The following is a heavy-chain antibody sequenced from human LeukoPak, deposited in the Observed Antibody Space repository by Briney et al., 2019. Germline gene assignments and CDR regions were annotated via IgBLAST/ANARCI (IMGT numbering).Heavy chain of an antibody. J-gene: IGHJ4*02. Sequence: GGSLRLSCAASGFTFSSYAMSWVRQAPGKGLEWVSAISGSGGSTYYADSVKGRFTISRDNSKNTLYLQMNSLRAEDTAVYYCAKVGVLRSVLDYFDYWGQGTLVTVSS. D-gene: IGHD2-8*02. V-gene: IGHV3-23*01. CDR1: GFTFSSYA. CDR3: AKVGVLRSVLDYFDY. CDR2: ISGSGGST.